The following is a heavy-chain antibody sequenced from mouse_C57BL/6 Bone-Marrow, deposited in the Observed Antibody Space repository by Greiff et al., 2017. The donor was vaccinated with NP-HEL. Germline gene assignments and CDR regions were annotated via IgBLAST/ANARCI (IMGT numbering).Heavy chain of an antibody. V-gene: IGHV14-1*01. CDR1: GFNIKDYY. CDR2: IDPEDGDT. J-gene: IGHJ1*03. CDR3: TAITTVVAPGYFDV. Sequence: VQLQQSGAELVRPGASVKLSCTASGFNIKDYYMHWVKQRPEQGLEWIGRIDPEDGDTEYAPKFRGKATMTADTSSNTAYLQLSSLTSEDTAVYYCTAITTVVAPGYFDVWGTGTTVTVSS. D-gene: IGHD1-1*01.